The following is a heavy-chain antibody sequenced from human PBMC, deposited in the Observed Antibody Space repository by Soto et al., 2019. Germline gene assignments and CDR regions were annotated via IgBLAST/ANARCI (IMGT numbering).Heavy chain of an antibody. J-gene: IGHJ4*02. D-gene: IGHD1-26*01. CDR3: ARTAPNFSGSYYYDS. Sequence: ASVKVSCKASGYTFTSYGIVWVRQAPGQGLEWMGWISASNGNTNYAQKLQGRVTLTTDTSTSTAYMELRSLRSDDTAVYYCARTAPNFSGSYYYDSWGQGTLVTVSS. CDR2: ISASNGNT. V-gene: IGHV1-18*01. CDR1: GYTFTSYG.